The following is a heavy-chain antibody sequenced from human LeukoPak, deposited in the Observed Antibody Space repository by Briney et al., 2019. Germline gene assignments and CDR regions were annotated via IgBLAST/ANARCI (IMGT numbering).Heavy chain of an antibody. D-gene: IGHD2-15*01. V-gene: IGHV4-59*01. CDR2: IYYSGST. CDR1: GGSISSYY. CDR3: ARLISGYCSGGSCYRPGAFDI. J-gene: IGHJ3*02. Sequence: KPSETLPLTCTVSGGSISSYYWSWIRQPPGKGLEWIGYIYYSGSTNYNPSLKSRVTISVDTSKNQFSLKLSSVTAADTAVYYCARLISGYCSGGSCYRPGAFDIWGQGTMVTVSS.